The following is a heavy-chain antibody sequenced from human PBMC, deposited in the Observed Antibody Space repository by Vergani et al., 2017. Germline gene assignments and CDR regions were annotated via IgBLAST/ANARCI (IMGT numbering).Heavy chain of an antibody. CDR2: INPNSGGT. V-gene: IGHV1-2*02. Sequence: QVQLVQSGAEVKKPGASVKVSCKASGYTFTGYYMHWVRQAPGQGLEWMGWINPNSGGTNYAQKFQGRVTMTTDTSTSTAYMELRSLRSDDTAVYYCARGPRIAARPSARDYWGQGTRVTGSS. D-gene: IGHD6-6*01. CDR1: GYTFTGYY. J-gene: IGHJ4*02. CDR3: ARGPRIAARPSARDY.